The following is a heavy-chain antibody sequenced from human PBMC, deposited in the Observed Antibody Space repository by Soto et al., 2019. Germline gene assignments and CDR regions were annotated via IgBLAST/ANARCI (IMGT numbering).Heavy chain of an antibody. V-gene: IGHV4-30-4*01. Sequence: PSETLSLTCTVSGGSISSGDYYWSWIRQPPGKGLEWIGYIYYSGSTYYNPSLKSRVTISVDTSKNQFSLKLSSVTAADTAVYYCATFSTVTPLGFDYWGQGTLVTVSS. J-gene: IGHJ4*02. CDR1: GGSISSGDYY. CDR2: IYYSGST. D-gene: IGHD4-4*01. CDR3: ATFSTVTPLGFDY.